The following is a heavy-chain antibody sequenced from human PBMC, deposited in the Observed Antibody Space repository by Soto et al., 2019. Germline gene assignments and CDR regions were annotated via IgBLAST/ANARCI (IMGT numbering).Heavy chain of an antibody. CDR1: GGSLNGNY. CDR3: ARVVYSGYLDY. Sequence: SETLSLTCAVYGGSLNGNYWTWLRQTPGKGLEWIGEISPSGSTNYNPSLKSRVGISLDTSKDQFSLKMKSVTTADTAVYYCARVVYSGYLDYWGQGTLVTVSS. V-gene: IGHV4-34*01. J-gene: IGHJ4*02. D-gene: IGHD5-12*01. CDR2: ISPSGST.